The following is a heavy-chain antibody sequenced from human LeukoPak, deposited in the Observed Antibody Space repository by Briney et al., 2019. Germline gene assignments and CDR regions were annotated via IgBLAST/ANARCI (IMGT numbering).Heavy chain of an antibody. V-gene: IGHV4-34*01. J-gene: IGHJ4*02. D-gene: IGHD3-10*01. CDR2: INHSGST. Sequence: PSETLSLTCAVYGGSFSGYYWSWIRQPPGKGLEWIGEINHSGSTNYNPSLKSRVTMSVDTSKNQFSLKLSSVTAADTAVYYCARDNLIHYYGSDYWGQGTLVTVSS. CDR3: ARDNLIHYYGSDY. CDR1: GGSFSGYY.